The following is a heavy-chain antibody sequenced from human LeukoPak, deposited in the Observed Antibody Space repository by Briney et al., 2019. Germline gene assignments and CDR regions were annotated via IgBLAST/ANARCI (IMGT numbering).Heavy chain of an antibody. CDR2: IIPIFGTA. Sequence: GSSVKVSCKASGGTFSSYAISWVRQAPGQGLEWMGGIIPIFGTANYAQKFQGRVTITTDESTSTAYMELSSLRSEDTAVYYCARDVGNIVATPGCYFDYWGQGTTVTVSS. J-gene: IGHJ4*03. V-gene: IGHV1-69*05. D-gene: IGHD5-12*01. CDR1: GGTFSSYA. CDR3: ARDVGNIVATPGCYFDY.